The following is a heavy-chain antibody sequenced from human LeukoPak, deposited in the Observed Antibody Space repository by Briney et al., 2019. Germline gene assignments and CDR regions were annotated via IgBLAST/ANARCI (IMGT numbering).Heavy chain of an antibody. V-gene: IGHV4-59*01. Sequence: PSETLSLTCTVSGGSISSYYWSWIRQPPGKGLEWIGYIYYSGGTNYNPSLKSRVTISVDTSKNQFSLKLSSVTAADTAVYYCARGGNYGDYGWFDPWGQGTLVTVSS. CDR1: GGSISSYY. CDR2: IYYSGGT. D-gene: IGHD4-17*01. J-gene: IGHJ5*02. CDR3: ARGGNYGDYGWFDP.